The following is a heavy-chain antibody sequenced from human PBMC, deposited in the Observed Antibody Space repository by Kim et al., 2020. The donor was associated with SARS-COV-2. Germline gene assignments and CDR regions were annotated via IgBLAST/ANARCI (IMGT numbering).Heavy chain of an antibody. Sequence: ASVKVSCKVSGYTLTELSMHWVRQAPGKGLEWMGGFDPEDGETIYAQKFQGRVTMTEDTSTDTAYMELSSLRSEDTAVYYCATDLSHYYYDNGYYPIFDYWGQGTLVTVSS. V-gene: IGHV1-24*01. CDR2: FDPEDGET. CDR3: ATDLSHYYYDNGYYPIFDY. D-gene: IGHD3-22*01. CDR1: GYTLTELS. J-gene: IGHJ4*02.